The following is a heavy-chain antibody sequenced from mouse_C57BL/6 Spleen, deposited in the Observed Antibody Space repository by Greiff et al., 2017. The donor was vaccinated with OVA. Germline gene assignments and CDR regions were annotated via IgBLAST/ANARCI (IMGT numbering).Heavy chain of an antibody. D-gene: IGHD3-3*01. Sequence: DVKLVESGGGLVKPGGSLKLSCAASGFTFSSYAMSWVRQTPEKRLEWVATISDGGSYTYYPDNVKGRFTISRDNAKNNLYLQMSHLKSEDTAMYYCAREGDGFDYWGQGTTLTVSS. CDR1: GFTFSSYA. CDR3: AREGDGFDY. CDR2: ISDGGSYT. V-gene: IGHV5-4*01. J-gene: IGHJ2*01.